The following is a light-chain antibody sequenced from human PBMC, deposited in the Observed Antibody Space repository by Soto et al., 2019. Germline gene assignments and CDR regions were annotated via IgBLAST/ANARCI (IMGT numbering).Light chain of an antibody. J-gene: IGKJ5*01. CDR2: GAS. CDR1: QSVSSN. V-gene: IGKV3-15*01. Sequence: DIVMTQSPAPLSVSPGERATLSCRASQSVSSNLAWYQQKPGQAPRLLIYGASTRATGIPARFSGSGSGTEFSLNISSLQSEEFAVYYCQQYNNWPRSITFGHGTRLEIK. CDR3: QQYNNWPRSIT.